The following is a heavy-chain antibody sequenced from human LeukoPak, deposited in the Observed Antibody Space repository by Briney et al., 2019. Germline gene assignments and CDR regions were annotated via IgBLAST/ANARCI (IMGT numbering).Heavy chain of an antibody. V-gene: IGHV1-2*02. CDR2: INPNSGGT. J-gene: IGHJ3*02. D-gene: IGHD3-22*01. CDR1: GYTFTGYY. CDR3: ARGVKLDHAFDI. Sequence: ASVKVSCKASGYTFTGYYMHWVRQAPGQGLEWMGWINPNSGGTNYAQKFQGRVTMTRDTSISTAYMELSRMRSDDTAVYYCARGVKLDHAFDIWGQGTMVTVSS.